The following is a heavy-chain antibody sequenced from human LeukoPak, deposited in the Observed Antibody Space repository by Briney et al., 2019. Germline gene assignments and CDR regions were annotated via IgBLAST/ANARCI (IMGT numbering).Heavy chain of an antibody. Sequence: SQTLSLTCTVSGGSISSGDYYWSWIRQPPGKGLEWIGYFHYSGTTNYNPSLKSRVTISVDTSKNQFSLKLSSVTAADTAVYYCARVDANWGVVDYWGQGTLVTVSS. V-gene: IGHV4-61*08. D-gene: IGHD7-27*01. CDR1: GGSISSGDYY. J-gene: IGHJ4*02. CDR3: ARVDANWGVVDY. CDR2: FHYSGTT.